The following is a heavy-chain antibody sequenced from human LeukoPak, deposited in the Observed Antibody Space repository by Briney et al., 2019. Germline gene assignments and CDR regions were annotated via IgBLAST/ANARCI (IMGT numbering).Heavy chain of an antibody. D-gene: IGHD3-10*01. CDR1: GFTFSTYG. V-gene: IGHV3-23*01. Sequence: GGSLRLSCAASGFTFSTYGMSWVRQAPGKGLEWVSAISGSGGGTYYADSVKGRFTISRDNSKNTLYPQMNSLRVEDTAVYYCAKYGSGSSGFDYWGQGTLVTVSS. CDR3: AKYGSGSSGFDY. CDR2: ISGSGGGT. J-gene: IGHJ4*02.